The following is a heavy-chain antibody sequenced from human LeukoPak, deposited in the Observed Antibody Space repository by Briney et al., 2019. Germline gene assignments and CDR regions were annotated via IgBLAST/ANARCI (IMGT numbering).Heavy chain of an antibody. D-gene: IGHD3-22*01. CDR3: ARDSPDRYSSGYLYYFYY. CDR2: ISAYNGNT. Sequence: ASVKVSCKASGYTFSSYGISWVRQAPGQGLEWRGWISAYNGNTNYVQKLQGRVTMTTDTSTSTAYMELRSLRSDDTAVYYCARDSPDRYSSGYLYYFYYWGQGTLVTVSS. J-gene: IGHJ4*02. V-gene: IGHV1-18*01. CDR1: GYTFSSYG.